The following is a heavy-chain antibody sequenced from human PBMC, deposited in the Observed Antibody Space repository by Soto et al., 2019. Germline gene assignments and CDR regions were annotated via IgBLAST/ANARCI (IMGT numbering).Heavy chain of an antibody. CDR2: ISTSNGYT. J-gene: IGHJ6*02. D-gene: IGHD3-3*01. Sequence: ASVKVSCKASGYTFTSYYMHWVRQAPGQGLEWMGWISTSNGYTNYAQKFQGRVSMTTDTSTNTAYMEVRSLRSDDTAFYFCARDRSFALLEWSPSDSYGMDVWGQGTSVTVSS. CDR1: GYTFTSYY. V-gene: IGHV1-18*04. CDR3: ARDRSFALLEWSPSDSYGMDV.